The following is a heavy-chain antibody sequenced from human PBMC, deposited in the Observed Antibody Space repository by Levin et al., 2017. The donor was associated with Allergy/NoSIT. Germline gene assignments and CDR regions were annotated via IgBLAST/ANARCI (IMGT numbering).Heavy chain of an antibody. CDR1: GFTFSSYA. CDR2: ISYDGSNK. CDR3: ARAESMYSSSWYGSLCDY. V-gene: IGHV3-30*04. Sequence: GGSLRLSCAASGFTFSSYAMHWVRQAPGKGLEWVAVISYDGSNKYYADSVKGRFTISRDNSKNTLYLQMNSLRAEDTAVYYCARAESMYSSSWYGSLCDYWGQGTLVTVSS. J-gene: IGHJ4*02. D-gene: IGHD6-13*01.